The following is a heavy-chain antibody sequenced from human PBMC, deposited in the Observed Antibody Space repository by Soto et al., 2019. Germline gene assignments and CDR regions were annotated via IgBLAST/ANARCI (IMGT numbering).Heavy chain of an antibody. CDR1: GASISSGGYS. CDR2: IYHSGST. J-gene: IGHJ4*02. D-gene: IGHD1-1*01. Sequence: SETLSLTCAVSGASISSGGYSWSWIRQPPGKGLEWIGYIYHSGSTYYNPSLKSRVTISVDRSKNQFSLKLSSVTAEDTAVYYCTKGTSTTSGPVYWGQGTPVTVSS. V-gene: IGHV4-30-2*01. CDR3: TKGTSTTSGPVY.